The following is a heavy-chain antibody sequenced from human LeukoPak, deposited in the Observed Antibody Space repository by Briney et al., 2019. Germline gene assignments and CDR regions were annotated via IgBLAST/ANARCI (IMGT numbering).Heavy chain of an antibody. J-gene: IGHJ4*02. CDR1: GGSISVYY. CDR2: IYISGGT. Sequence: SETLSLTCTASGGSISVYYWSWIRQPAGKGLEWIGRIYISGGTDYNPSLKSRVSMSVDTSKNQFSLKLSSVTAADTAVYYCASGDYYGSGSYYNPHDYWGQGTLVTVSS. D-gene: IGHD3-10*01. CDR3: ASGDYYGSGSYYNPHDY. V-gene: IGHV4-4*07.